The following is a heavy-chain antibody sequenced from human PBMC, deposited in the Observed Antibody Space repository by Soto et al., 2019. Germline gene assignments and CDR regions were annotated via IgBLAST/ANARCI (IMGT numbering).Heavy chain of an antibody. J-gene: IGHJ4*02. D-gene: IGHD3-3*01. CDR1: GYTFTGYY. V-gene: IGHV1-2*04. CDR2: INPNSGGT. Sequence: ASVKVSCKASGYTFTGYYIHWVRQAPGQGLEWMGWINPNSGGTNYTQEFQGWVTMTRDTSISTAYMELSRLRSDDTAVYFCARHRDFGVITPFFDYWGQGTLVTVSS. CDR3: ARHRDFGVITPFFDY.